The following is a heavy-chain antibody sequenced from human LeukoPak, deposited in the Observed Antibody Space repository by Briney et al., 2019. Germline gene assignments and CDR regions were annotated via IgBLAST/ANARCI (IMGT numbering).Heavy chain of an antibody. CDR3: ARRGGRGYSYAWGY. D-gene: IGHD5-18*01. CDR2: ISAYNGNT. V-gene: IGHV1-18*01. Sequence: ASVKVSCKASGYTFTSYGINWVRQAPGQGLEWMGWISAYNGNTNYAQEFQGRVTMTTDTSTNTAYMELRSLISDDTAVYYCARRGGRGYSYAWGYWGQGTLVTVSS. CDR1: GYTFTSYG. J-gene: IGHJ4*02.